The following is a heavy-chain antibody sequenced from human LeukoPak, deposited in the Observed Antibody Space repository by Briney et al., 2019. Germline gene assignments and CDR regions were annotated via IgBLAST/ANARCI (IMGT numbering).Heavy chain of an antibody. Sequence: GGSLRLSCAASGFTFSSYAMSWVRQAPGKGLEWVSAISVSGGSTHYADSVKGRFTISRDNSKNTLYLQMNSLRAEDTAVYCCAKDNDSSGYYYDYFDYWGQGTLVTVSS. J-gene: IGHJ4*02. V-gene: IGHV3-23*01. CDR1: GFTFSSYA. CDR2: ISVSGGST. D-gene: IGHD3-22*01. CDR3: AKDNDSSGYYYDYFDY.